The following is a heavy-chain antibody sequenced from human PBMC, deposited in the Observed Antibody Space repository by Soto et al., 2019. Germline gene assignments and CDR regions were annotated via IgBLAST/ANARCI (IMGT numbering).Heavy chain of an antibody. CDR1: GFTFSSYG. CDR3: AQEVSSGWDLHFTWFDP. V-gene: IGHV3-30*18. D-gene: IGHD6-19*01. Sequence: PGGSLRLSWAASGFTFSSYGMHWVRQAPGKGLEWVAVISYDGSNKYYADSVKGRFTISRDNSKNTLYLQMNSLRAEDTAVYYCAQEVSSGWDLHFTWFDPWGQGTLVTVSS. CDR2: ISYDGSNK. J-gene: IGHJ5*02.